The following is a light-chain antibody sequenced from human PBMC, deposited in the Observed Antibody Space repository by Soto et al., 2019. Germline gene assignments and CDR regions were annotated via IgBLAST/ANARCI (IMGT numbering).Light chain of an antibody. CDR1: QGIGND. V-gene: IGKV1-6*01. J-gene: IGKJ4*01. CDR3: LQDYSYPLT. CDR2: AAS. Sequence: AIQMTQSPSSLSASVGDRFTITCRASQGIGNDLGWYQQRPWRAPKLLIFAASSLQSGVPSRFSGSGSGTDFTLTISSLQPEDFATYYCLQDYSYPLTFGGGTKVDIK.